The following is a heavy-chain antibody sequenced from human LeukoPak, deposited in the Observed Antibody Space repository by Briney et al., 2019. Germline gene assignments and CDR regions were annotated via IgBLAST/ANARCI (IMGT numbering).Heavy chain of an antibody. CDR1: GFTFSSYS. V-gene: IGHV3-21*04. D-gene: IGHD2-15*01. Sequence: GGSLRLSCAASGFTFSSYSMNWVRQAPGKGLEWVSSISSSSSYIYYADSVKGRFTISRDNAKNSLYLQMNSLRAEDTAVYYCAKIPRGGYMDVWGKGTTVTVSS. CDR3: AKIPRGGYMDV. CDR2: ISSSSSYI. J-gene: IGHJ6*03.